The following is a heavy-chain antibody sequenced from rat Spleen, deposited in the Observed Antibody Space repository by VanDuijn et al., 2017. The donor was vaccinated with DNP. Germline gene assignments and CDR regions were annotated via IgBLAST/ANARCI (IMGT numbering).Heavy chain of an antibody. CDR1: GFTFIDYY. CDR2: ISYDGGNT. Sequence: EVQLGESGGGLVQPGRSLRLSCVAAGFTFIDYYMAWVRQAPTKGLEWVAYISYDGGNTDYGDSVKGRFTISRENAKSTLYLQMNSLRSEDTATYYCAKGGDYGGFDYWGQGVMVTVSS. CDR3: AKGGDYGGFDY. D-gene: IGHD1-11*01. V-gene: IGHV5-22*01. J-gene: IGHJ2*01.